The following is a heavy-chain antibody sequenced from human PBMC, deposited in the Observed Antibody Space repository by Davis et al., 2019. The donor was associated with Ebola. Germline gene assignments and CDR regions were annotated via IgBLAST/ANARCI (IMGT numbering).Heavy chain of an antibody. D-gene: IGHD6-6*01. CDR3: ARHHARSRSLVPFDI. CDR1: GGSISSGGYS. J-gene: IGHJ3*02. V-gene: IGHV4-30-2*05. CDR2: IYHSGST. Sequence: SETLSLTCAVSGGSISSGGYSWSWIRQPPGKGLEWIGYIYHSGSTYYNPSLKSRVTISVDTSKNQFSLMVTSVTAADTAVYYCARHHARSRSLVPFDIWGQGTMVTVSS.